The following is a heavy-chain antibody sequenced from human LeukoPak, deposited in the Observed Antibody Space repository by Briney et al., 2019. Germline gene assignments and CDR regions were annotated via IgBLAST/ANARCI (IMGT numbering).Heavy chain of an antibody. CDR3: VRDGVGAPPFDY. V-gene: IGHV3-7*01. Sequence: GGSLRLSCAASGFTFSTYWMSWVRQAPGKGLEWVANIRQDGSAKYYLDSVKGRFTISRDNAKNTLDLQMNNLRVEDTAVYYCVRDGVGAPPFDYWGEGVLVTVSS. D-gene: IGHD1-26*01. J-gene: IGHJ4*02. CDR1: GFTFSTYW. CDR2: IRQDGSAK.